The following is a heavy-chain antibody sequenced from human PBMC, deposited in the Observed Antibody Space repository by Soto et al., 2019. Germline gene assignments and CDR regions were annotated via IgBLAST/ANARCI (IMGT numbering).Heavy chain of an antibody. CDR1: GGAFSSYA. CDR2: IIPIFGTA. J-gene: IGHJ4*02. CDR3: ASSRVAGTIDY. D-gene: IGHD6-19*01. Sequence: ASVKVSCKASGGAFSSYAISWVRQAPGQGLEWMGGIIPIFGTANYAQKFQGRVTITADESTSTAYMELSSLRSEDTAVYYCASSRVAGTIDYWGQGXLVTVYS. V-gene: IGHV1-69*13.